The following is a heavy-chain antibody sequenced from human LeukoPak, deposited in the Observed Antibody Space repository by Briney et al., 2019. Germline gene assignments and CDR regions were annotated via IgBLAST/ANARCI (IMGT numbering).Heavy chain of an antibody. CDR3: ARGRYSSRSGGYYFDI. J-gene: IGHJ4*02. CDR1: GFTLSSDW. D-gene: IGHD2-2*01. CDR2: IKKDGIEK. V-gene: IGHV3-7*01. Sequence: GGSLRLSCVVSGFTLSSDWMSWVRQAPGKGLEWVANIKKDGIEKYYVESVKGRFTISRDNAKNSLSLQMNSLRAEDTAVYYCARGRYSSRSGGYYFDIWGQGTLVTVSS.